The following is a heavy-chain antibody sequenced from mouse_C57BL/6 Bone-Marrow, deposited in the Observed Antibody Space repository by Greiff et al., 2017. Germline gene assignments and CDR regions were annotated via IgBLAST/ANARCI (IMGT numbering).Heavy chain of an antibody. Sequence: EVQLQQSGPVLVKPGASVKMSCKASGYTFTDYYMNWVKQSHGKSLEWIGVINPYNGGTSYNQKFKGKATLTVDKSSSTAYMELNSLTSEDSAVYYWARSGYGYGYYFDYWGQGTTLTVSS. D-gene: IGHD2-2*01. V-gene: IGHV1-19*01. CDR2: INPYNGGT. CDR3: ARSGYGYGYYFDY. CDR1: GYTFTDYY. J-gene: IGHJ2*01.